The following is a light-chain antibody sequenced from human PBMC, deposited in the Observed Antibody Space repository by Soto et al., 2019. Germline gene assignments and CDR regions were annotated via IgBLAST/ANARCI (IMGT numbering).Light chain of an antibody. CDR1: SSDVGGYNY. J-gene: IGLJ1*01. Sequence: QSALTQPASVSGSPGQSITISCTGTSSDVGGYNYVSWYQQHPGKAPKLMIYEVSNRPSGVSNRFSGSKSGTSASLAITGLQAEEEADYYCQSYDRGLSGSVFGAGTKVTVL. CDR2: EVS. CDR3: QSYDRGLSGSV. V-gene: IGLV2-14*01.